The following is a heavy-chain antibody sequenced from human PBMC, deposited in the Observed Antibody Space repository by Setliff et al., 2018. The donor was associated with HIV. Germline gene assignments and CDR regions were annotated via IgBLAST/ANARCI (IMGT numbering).Heavy chain of an antibody. V-gene: IGHV4-39*01. J-gene: IGHJ5*02. CDR2: IYYSGST. CDR3: ARHGSNWFDP. CDR1: GGSISSSRYY. D-gene: IGHD3-10*01. Sequence: SETLSLTCTVSGGSISSSRYYWGWIRQPPGKGLEWIGTIYYSGSTFYNPSFKSRVTMSVDTSKNQFSLRLSSVTAADTAVYYCARHGSNWFDPWGQGTQVTVSS.